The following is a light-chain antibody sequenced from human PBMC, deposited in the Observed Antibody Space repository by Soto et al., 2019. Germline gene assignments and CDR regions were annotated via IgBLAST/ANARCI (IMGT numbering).Light chain of an antibody. CDR2: GNS. V-gene: IGLV1-40*01. CDR3: QSYDSSLSGWV. Sequence: QSVLTQPPSVSGAPGQRVTISCTGSSSNIGAGYDVHWYQQLPGTAPKLLISGNSNRPSGVPDRFSGSKSGTSASLAITGLQAEDDADYYCQSYDSSLSGWVFGGGPKLTVL. J-gene: IGLJ3*02. CDR1: SSNIGAGYD.